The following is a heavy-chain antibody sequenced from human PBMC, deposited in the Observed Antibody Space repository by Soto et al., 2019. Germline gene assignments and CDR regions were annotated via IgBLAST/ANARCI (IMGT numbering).Heavy chain of an antibody. J-gene: IGHJ2*01. CDR3: ARDNRSDFRSGYYMYFDL. D-gene: IGHD3-3*01. Sequence: QVQLVQSGAEVKKPGASVKVSCKASGYTFTSYGISWVRQAPGQGFEWMGWISAYNGNTNYAQKLQGRVTMTTETSTSTAYMELRSLRSDDTSVYNCARDNRSDFRSGYYMYFDLWGRGTLVTVSS. CDR1: GYTFTSYG. CDR2: ISAYNGNT. V-gene: IGHV1-18*01.